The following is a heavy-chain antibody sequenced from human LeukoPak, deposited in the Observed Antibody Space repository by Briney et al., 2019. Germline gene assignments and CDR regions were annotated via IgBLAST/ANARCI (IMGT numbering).Heavy chain of an antibody. CDR1: GASISSYY. CDR3: ARSIAVAGFDY. J-gene: IGHJ4*02. CDR2: IYHSGST. D-gene: IGHD6-19*01. V-gene: IGHV4-59*08. Sequence: SETLSLTCTVSGASISSYYWTWIRQPPGKGLEWIGTIYHSGSTYYNPSLKSRVTISVDTSKNQFSLKLTSVTAADTAVYYCARSIAVAGFDYWGQGTLVTVSS.